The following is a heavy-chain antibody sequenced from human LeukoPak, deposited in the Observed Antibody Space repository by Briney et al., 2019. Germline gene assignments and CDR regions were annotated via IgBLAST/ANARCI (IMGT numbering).Heavy chain of an antibody. J-gene: IGHJ5*02. CDR1: GFTFSDYY. CDR3: ARGHHRAAAGILRDP. V-gene: IGHV3-11*01. Sequence: GGSLRLSCAASGFTFSDYYMSWIRRAPGKGLEWVSYISSSGSTIYYADSVKGRFTISRDNAKNSLYLQMNSLRAEDTAVYYCARGHHRAAAGILRDPWGQGTLVTVSS. D-gene: IGHD6-13*01. CDR2: ISSSGSTI.